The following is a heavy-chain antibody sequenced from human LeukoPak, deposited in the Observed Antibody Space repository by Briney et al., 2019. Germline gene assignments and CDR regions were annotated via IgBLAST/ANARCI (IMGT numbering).Heavy chain of an antibody. Sequence: SETLSLTCAVSGGSISSSNWWSWVRQPPGKGLEWIGEIYHSGSTNYNPSLKSRVTISVDKSKNQFSLKLSSVTAADTAVYYCARVHLIVGSYYQAYYFDYWGQGTLVTVSS. CDR2: IYHSGST. D-gene: IGHD1-26*01. J-gene: IGHJ4*02. CDR1: GGSISSSNW. V-gene: IGHV4-4*02. CDR3: ARVHLIVGSYYQAYYFDY.